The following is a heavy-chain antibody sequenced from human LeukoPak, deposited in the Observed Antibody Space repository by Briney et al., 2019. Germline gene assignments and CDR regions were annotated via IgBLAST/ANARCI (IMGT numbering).Heavy chain of an antibody. Sequence: GRSLRLSCVASGFTFRNYGMHWVRQAPGKGLEWVAVIWYDGSKQNYADSMKGRFTISRDNSKSTLSLQMNSLRAGDTAVYYCATVRRGSSGWYADVWGQGTTVTVSS. CDR2: IWYDGSKQ. CDR3: ATVRRGSSGWYADV. CDR1: GFTFRNYG. V-gene: IGHV3-33*01. D-gene: IGHD6-19*01. J-gene: IGHJ6*02.